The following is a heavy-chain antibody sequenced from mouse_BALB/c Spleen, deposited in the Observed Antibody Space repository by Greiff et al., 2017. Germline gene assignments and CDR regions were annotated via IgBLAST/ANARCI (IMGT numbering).Heavy chain of an antibody. J-gene: IGHJ2*01. CDR3: ARYGNYDYFDY. V-gene: IGHV1-14*01. CDR1: GYTFTSYV. Sequence: EVKLMESGPELVKPGASVKMSCKASGYTFTSYVMHWVKQKPGQGLEWIGYINPYNDGTKYNEKFKGKATLTSDKSSSTAYMELSSLTSEDSAVYYCARYGNYDYFDYWGQGTTLTVSS. CDR2: INPYNDGT. D-gene: IGHD2-1*01.